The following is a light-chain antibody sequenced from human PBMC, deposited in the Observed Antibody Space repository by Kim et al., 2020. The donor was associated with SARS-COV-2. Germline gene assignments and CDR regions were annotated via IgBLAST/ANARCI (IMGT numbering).Light chain of an antibody. CDR2: MDS. CDR1: NIGCKN. Sequence: SVGLGQTARITGGGNNIGCKNVRGYQQNPGQVPVLVIYMDSNRPAGIPERFSGSNSGNTSTLTISRAQAGDEADYYCQVWDSSTVVFGGGTQLTVL. V-gene: IGLV3-9*01. J-gene: IGLJ2*01. CDR3: QVWDSSTVV.